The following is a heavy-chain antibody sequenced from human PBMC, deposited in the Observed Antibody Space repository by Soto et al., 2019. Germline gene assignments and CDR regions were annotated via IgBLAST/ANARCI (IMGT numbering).Heavy chain of an antibody. D-gene: IGHD6-6*01. Sequence: SETLSLTCTVSGGSISSYYWSWIRQPPGKGLEWIGYIYYSGSTNYNPSLKSRVTISLDTSKKQFSLKLSSVTAADTAVYYCARGRGQLDLSYYYYYGMDVWGQGTTVTVSS. CDR3: ARGRGQLDLSYYYYYGMDV. CDR2: IYYSGST. J-gene: IGHJ6*02. CDR1: GGSISSYY. V-gene: IGHV4-59*01.